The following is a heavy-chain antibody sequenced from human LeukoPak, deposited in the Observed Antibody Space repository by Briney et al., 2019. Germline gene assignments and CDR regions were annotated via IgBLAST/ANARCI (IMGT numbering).Heavy chain of an antibody. D-gene: IGHD3-22*01. Sequence: SETLSLTCTVSGGSISSYYWSWIRQPPGEGLEWIGYIYYSGSTNYNPSLKSRVTISVDTSKNQFSLKLSSVTAADTAVYYCARGTYYYDSSGYYYSPYYFDYWGQGTLVTVSS. CDR2: IYYSGST. V-gene: IGHV4-59*08. CDR3: ARGTYYYDSSGYYYSPYYFDY. CDR1: GGSISSYY. J-gene: IGHJ4*02.